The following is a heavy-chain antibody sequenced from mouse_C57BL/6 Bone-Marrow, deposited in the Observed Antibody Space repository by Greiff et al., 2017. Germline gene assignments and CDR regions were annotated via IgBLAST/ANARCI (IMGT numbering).Heavy chain of an antibody. CDR3: ARLRSTMVSTGFAY. J-gene: IGHJ3*01. V-gene: IGHV5-9*01. CDR1: GFTFSSYT. CDR2: ISGGGGNT. Sequence: EVQLVESGGGLVKPGGSLKLSCEASGFTFSSYTMSWVRQTPEKRLEWVATISGGGGNTYYPDRVKGQFTFTRDNATSTAYLQMSSLRSEDSALYYCARLRSTMVSTGFAYWGQGTLVTVSA. D-gene: IGHD2-2*01.